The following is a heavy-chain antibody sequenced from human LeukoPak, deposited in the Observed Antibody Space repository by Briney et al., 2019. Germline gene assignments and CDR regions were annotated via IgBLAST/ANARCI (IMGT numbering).Heavy chain of an antibody. CDR2: INGDGSST. V-gene: IGHV3-74*01. D-gene: IGHD1-14*01. CDR3: ARRAGIYSHPYDY. J-gene: IGHJ4*02. CDR1: GFTFSGYW. Sequence: GGSLRLSCAASGFTFSGYWMHWVRQAPGKGLVWVSRINGDGSSTSYADSVKGRFTISRDNSKNTLYLQMNSLRAEDTAVYYCARRAGIYSHPYDYWGQGTLVTVSS.